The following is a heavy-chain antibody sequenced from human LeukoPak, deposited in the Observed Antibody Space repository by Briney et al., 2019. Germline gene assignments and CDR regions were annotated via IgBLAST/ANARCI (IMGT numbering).Heavy chain of an antibody. CDR2: IYYSGST. CDR1: GGSISSSSYY. V-gene: IGHV4-39*01. Sequence: SETLSLTCTVSGGSISSSSYYWGWIRQPPGKGLEWIGSIYYSGSTYYNPSLKSRVTISVDTSKNQFSLKLSSVTAADTAVYYCAGEQWLVRYFDYWGQGTLVTVSS. J-gene: IGHJ4*02. CDR3: AGEQWLVRYFDY. D-gene: IGHD6-19*01.